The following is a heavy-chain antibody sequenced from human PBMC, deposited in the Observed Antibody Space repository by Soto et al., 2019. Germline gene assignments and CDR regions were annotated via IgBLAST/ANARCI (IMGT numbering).Heavy chain of an antibody. J-gene: IGHJ4*02. CDR2: ISYDGSNK. Sequence: QVQLVESGGGVVQPGRSLRLSCAASGFTFSSYGMHWVRQAPGQGLEWVAVISYDGSNKYYADSVKGRFTISRDNSKNTLYLQMNRLRAEDTAVYYWATDRFRIVGATTWFYFDYWGQGTLVTVSS. CDR1: GFTFSSYG. V-gene: IGHV3-30*03. D-gene: IGHD1-26*01. CDR3: ATDRFRIVGATTWFYFDY.